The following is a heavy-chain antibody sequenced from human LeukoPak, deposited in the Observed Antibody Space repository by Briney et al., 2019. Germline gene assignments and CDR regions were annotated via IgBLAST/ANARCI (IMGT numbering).Heavy chain of an antibody. V-gene: IGHV3-23*01. CDR1: GFTFSSYA. CDR2: ISGSGGST. D-gene: IGHD3-3*01. CDR3: AKDLIFGVDYYYYGMDV. J-gene: IGHJ6*02. Sequence: GGSLRLSCAASGFTFSSYAMSWVRQAPGKGLEWVSAISGSGGSTYYADSVKGRFTISRDNSKNTLYLQMNSLRAEDTAVYYCAKDLIFGVDYYYYGMDVWGQGTTVTVS.